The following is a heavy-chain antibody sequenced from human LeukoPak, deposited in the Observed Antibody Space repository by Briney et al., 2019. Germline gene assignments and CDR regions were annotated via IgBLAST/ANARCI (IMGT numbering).Heavy chain of an antibody. CDR3: ATLVGAPQGY. V-gene: IGHV3-53*01. CDR2: IYSGGST. CDR1: GFTVSNNC. J-gene: IGHJ4*02. D-gene: IGHD1-26*01. Sequence: GGSPRLSCAASGFTVSNNCMNCVRQAPGKGLEWVSVIYSGGSTSYADSVKGRFTISRDNSKNTLYLQMNSLRAEDTAVYYCATLVGAPQGYWGQGTLVTVSS.